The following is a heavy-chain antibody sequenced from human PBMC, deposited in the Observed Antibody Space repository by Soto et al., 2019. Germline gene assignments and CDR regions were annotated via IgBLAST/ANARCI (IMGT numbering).Heavy chain of an antibody. CDR1: GFIFSRYG. V-gene: IGHV3-30*18. J-gene: IGHJ5*02. CDR3: AKDQLYIRGVIHNWFDP. Sequence: PGGSLRLSCAASGFIFSRYGMHWVRQAPGKGLEWVAVISHDGRKAYYADSLKGRFTISRDNSRDTLNLEMNSLRVEDTAVYYCAKDQLYIRGVIHNWFDPWGQGT. CDR2: ISHDGRKA. D-gene: IGHD3-10*02.